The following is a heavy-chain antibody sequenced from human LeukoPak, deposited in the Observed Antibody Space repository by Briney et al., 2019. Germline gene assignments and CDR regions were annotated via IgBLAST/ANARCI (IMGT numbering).Heavy chain of an antibody. V-gene: IGHV3-7*04. CDR3: ARAPYGSGSYYYFDF. D-gene: IGHD3-10*01. Sequence: GGSLRLSCAASGFTFSSYWMSWVRQGPGKGLEWVANINQDGSEKYYVDSVRGRFTMSRDNAKNSVYLQMNILRAEDTAVYYCARAPYGSGSYYYFDFWGQGTLVTVSS. J-gene: IGHJ4*02. CDR1: GFTFSSYW. CDR2: INQDGSEK.